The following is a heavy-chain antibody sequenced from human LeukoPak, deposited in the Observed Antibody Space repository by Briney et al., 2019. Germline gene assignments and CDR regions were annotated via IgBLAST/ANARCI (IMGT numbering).Heavy chain of an antibody. CDR1: GYTFTSYG. V-gene: IGHV1-18*01. J-gene: IGHJ4*02. CDR3: AREPGYSSGWYGRFDY. Sequence: ASVKVSCKASGYTFTSYGISWVRQAPGQGLEWMGWISAYNGNTNYAQKLQGRVTMSTDTSTSTAYMELRSLRSDDTAVYYCAREPGYSSGWYGRFDYWGQGTLVTVSS. CDR2: ISAYNGNT. D-gene: IGHD6-19*01.